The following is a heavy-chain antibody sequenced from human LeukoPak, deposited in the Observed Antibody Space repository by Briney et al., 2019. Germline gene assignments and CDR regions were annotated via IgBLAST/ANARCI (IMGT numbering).Heavy chain of an antibody. J-gene: IGHJ3*02. Sequence: GGSLRLSCAASGFTFSSYGMHWVRQAPGKGLEWVAFIRYDGSNKYYADSVKGRFTISRDNAKNSLYLQMNSLRAEDTAVYYRARASGIAAADAFDIWGQGTMVTVSS. CDR3: ARASGIAAADAFDI. D-gene: IGHD6-13*01. CDR2: IRYDGSNK. CDR1: GFTFSSYG. V-gene: IGHV3-30*02.